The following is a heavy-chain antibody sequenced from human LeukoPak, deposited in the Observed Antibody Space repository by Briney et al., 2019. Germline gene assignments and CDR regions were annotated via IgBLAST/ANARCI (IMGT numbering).Heavy chain of an antibody. D-gene: IGHD6-19*01. V-gene: IGHV3-23*01. CDR1: GFTFSSYA. CDR2: ISGSGGST. J-gene: IGHJ4*02. Sequence: PGGSLRLSCAASGFTFSSYAMSWVRQAPGKGLEWVSAISGSGGSTYYADSVKGRFTISRDNSKNTLYLQMNSLRAEDTAVYYCAKGVGYSSGWYSRYYFDYWGQGTLVTVSS. CDR3: AKGVGYSSGWYSRYYFDY.